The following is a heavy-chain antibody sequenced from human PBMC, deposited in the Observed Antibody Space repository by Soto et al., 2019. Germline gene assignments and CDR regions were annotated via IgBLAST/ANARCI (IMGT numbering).Heavy chain of an antibody. CDR3: ARESEDLTSNFDY. J-gene: IGHJ4*02. Sequence: LRLSCAASGFTFTRYSMNWVRQAPGKGLEWVSSISSTTNYIYYGDSMKGRFTISRDNAKNSLYLEMNSLRAEDTAVYYCARESEDLTSNFDYRGQGTLVTVSS. CDR1: GFTFTRYS. CDR2: ISSTTNYI. V-gene: IGHV3-21*06.